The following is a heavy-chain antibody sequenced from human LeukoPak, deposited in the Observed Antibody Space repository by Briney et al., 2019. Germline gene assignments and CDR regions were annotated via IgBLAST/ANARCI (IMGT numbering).Heavy chain of an antibody. CDR1: GYTLTSYY. CDR3: ARLFNYYDNSGYYQYYFDY. V-gene: IGHV1-2*02. J-gene: IGHJ4*02. CDR2: INPNTGDT. D-gene: IGHD3-22*01. Sequence: AAVKVSCKPSGYTLTSYYMHRVRQAPGQGLEWMGWINPNTGDTSFAQKFQGRVTLTRDTSISTAYTELSRLKSDDTAVYYCARLFNYYDNSGYYQYYFDYWGQGTLVTVSS.